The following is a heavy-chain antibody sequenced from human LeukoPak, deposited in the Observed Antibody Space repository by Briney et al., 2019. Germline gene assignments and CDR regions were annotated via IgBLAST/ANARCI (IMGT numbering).Heavy chain of an antibody. CDR2: IIPIFGTA. Sequence: GASVKVSCKASGGTFSSYAISWVRQAPGQGFEWMGGIIPIFGTANYAQKFQGRVTITADESTSTAYMELSSLRSEDTAVYYCARVRGRDGYNYYDAFDIWGQGTMVTVSS. J-gene: IGHJ3*02. D-gene: IGHD5-24*01. CDR3: ARVRGRDGYNYYDAFDI. CDR1: GGTFSSYA. V-gene: IGHV1-69*13.